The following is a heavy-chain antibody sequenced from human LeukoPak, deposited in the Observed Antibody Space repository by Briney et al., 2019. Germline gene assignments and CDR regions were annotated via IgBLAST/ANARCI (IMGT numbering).Heavy chain of an antibody. Sequence: LSLTCTVSGGSISGGGYYWSWIRQAPGKGLEWVSYISSSSSTIYYADSVKGRFTISRDNAKNSLYLQMNSLRAEDTAVYYCARDLLHPAVTLYKGSYFDYWGQGTLVTVSS. V-gene: IGHV3-11*04. CDR2: ISSSSSTI. J-gene: IGHJ4*02. CDR1: GGSISGGGYY. CDR3: ARDLLHPAVTLYKGSYFDY. D-gene: IGHD4-11*01.